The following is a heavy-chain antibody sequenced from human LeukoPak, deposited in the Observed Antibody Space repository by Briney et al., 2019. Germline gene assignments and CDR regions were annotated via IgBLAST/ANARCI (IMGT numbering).Heavy chain of an antibody. CDR3: ATSRNDYVWGSYYY. Sequence: ASVKVSCKVSGYTLTELSMHWVRQAPGKGLECMGGFDPEDGETIYAQKFQGRVTMTEDTSTDTAYMELSSLRSEDTAVYYCATSRNDYVWGSYYYWGQGTLVTVSS. CDR2: FDPEDGET. V-gene: IGHV1-24*01. J-gene: IGHJ4*02. CDR1: GYTLTELS. D-gene: IGHD3-16*01.